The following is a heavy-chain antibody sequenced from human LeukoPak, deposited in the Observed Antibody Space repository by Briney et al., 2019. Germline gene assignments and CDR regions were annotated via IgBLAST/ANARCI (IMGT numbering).Heavy chain of an antibody. CDR2: IIPILGIA. V-gene: IGHV1-69*04. CDR1: GSTFSSYA. CDR3: AKAPAPVYDILTGYPPTGAYYFDY. D-gene: IGHD3-9*01. Sequence: SVKVSCKASGSTFSSYAISWVRQAPGQGLEWMGRIIPILGIANYAQKFQGRVTITADKSTSTAFMELSSLRSEDTAVYYCAKAPAPVYDILTGYPPTGAYYFDYWGQGTLVTVSS. J-gene: IGHJ4*02.